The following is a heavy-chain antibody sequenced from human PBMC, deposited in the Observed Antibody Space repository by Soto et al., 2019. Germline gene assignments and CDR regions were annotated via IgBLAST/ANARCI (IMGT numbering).Heavy chain of an antibody. CDR1: GGSISSGGYY. CDR2: IYYSGST. J-gene: IGHJ6*02. V-gene: IGHV4-31*03. D-gene: IGHD5-18*01. Sequence: PSETLSLTCTVSGGSISSGGYYWSWIRQHPGKGLEWIGYIYYSGSTYYNPSLKSRVTISVDTSKNQFSLKLSSVTAADTAVYYCACIFSGGYSYGFYCYGMDVWGQGTTVTVSS. CDR3: ACIFSGGYSYGFYCYGMDV.